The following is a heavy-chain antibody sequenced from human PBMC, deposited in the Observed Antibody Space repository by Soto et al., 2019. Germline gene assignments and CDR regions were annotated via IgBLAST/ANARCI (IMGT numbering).Heavy chain of an antibody. J-gene: IGHJ5*01. CDR1: GGSITSSGSA. V-gene: IGHV4-39*01. Sequence: SETLSLTCNASGGSITSSGSAWGWIRQSPGKGLEWIGTIDYSGNIYYIPSLKSRITISVDTSKNQISLNLSSVTAPNTAVFSFARHIHYHAFDYSFHSCGQATPVPASP. CDR3: ARHIHYHAFDYSFHS. CDR2: IDYSGNI. D-gene: IGHD2-21*01.